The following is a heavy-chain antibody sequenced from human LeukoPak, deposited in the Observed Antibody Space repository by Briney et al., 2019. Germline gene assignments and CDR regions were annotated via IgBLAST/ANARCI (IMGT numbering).Heavy chain of an antibody. J-gene: IGHJ4*02. V-gene: IGHV3-33*01. CDR2: IWYDGSNK. CDR3: ARDRPTGSYYSIDC. D-gene: IGHD1-26*01. Sequence: GSSLRLSCAVFGFTFSDYGMHWVRQAPGKGLEWVAVIWYDGSNKYYGDSVKGRFTISRDNSKNTLYLQMNSLRVEDTAVYYCARDRPTGSYYSIDCWGQGTLVTVSS. CDR1: GFTFSDYG.